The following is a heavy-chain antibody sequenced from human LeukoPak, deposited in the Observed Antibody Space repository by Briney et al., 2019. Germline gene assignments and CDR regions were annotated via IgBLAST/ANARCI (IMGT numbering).Heavy chain of an antibody. D-gene: IGHD3-22*01. J-gene: IGHJ4*02. Sequence: PGGSLRLSCAASGFTISTNYMSWVRHAPGKGLEWVSVMYTVGSTYYADSVKGRFTISRDNSKNTLYLQMNSLRAEDTALYYCARPAFYYDSSGYPYFDGWGQGPLVTVSS. CDR1: GFTISTNY. V-gene: IGHV3-53*01. CDR2: MYTVGST. CDR3: ARPAFYYDSSGYPYFDG.